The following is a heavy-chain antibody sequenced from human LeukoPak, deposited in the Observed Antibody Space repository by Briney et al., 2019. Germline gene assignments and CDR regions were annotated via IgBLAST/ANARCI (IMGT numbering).Heavy chain of an antibody. CDR1: GGSIGSSGFY. J-gene: IGHJ6*02. CDR3: VRHVSSGWDYYNGLDV. CDR2: IYYPEST. D-gene: IGHD6-19*01. Sequence: SETLSLTCKVSGGSIGSSGFYWGWIRQPPGKGLEWIGSIYYPESTHYNPSLESRVTISVDTSRYQVSLTLSSVTATDTAVYYCVRHVSSGWDYYNGLDVWGQGTTVTVSS. V-gene: IGHV4-39*01.